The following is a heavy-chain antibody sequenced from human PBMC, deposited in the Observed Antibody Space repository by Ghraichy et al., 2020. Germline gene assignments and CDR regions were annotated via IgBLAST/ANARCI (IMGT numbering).Heavy chain of an antibody. CDR2: ISYDGSNK. J-gene: IGHJ4*02. CDR1: GFTFSSYA. Sequence: GGSLRLSCAASGFTFSSYAMHWVRQAPGKGLEWVAVISYDGSNKYYANSVKGRFTISRDNSKNTLYLQMNSLRAEDTAVYYCARDRGYSGYAYFDFWGQGTLVTVSS. D-gene: IGHD5-12*01. V-gene: IGHV3-30-3*01. CDR3: ARDRGYSGYAYFDF.